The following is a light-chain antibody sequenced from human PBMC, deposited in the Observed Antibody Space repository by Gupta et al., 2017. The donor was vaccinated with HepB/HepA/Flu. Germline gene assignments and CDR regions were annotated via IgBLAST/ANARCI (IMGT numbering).Light chain of an antibody. V-gene: IGLV1-44*01. CDR3: AAWDDSLNGAV. CDR2: NNN. CDR1: SSNIGSNT. J-gene: IGLJ7*01. Sequence: QSVLTQPPSASGPPGQRVTLSCSGSSSNIGSNTVNWYQHLPGTAPKLLIHNNNQRPSGVPDRFSGSKSGTSASLAISGLQSEDEADYYCAAWDDSLNGAVFGGGTQLTVL.